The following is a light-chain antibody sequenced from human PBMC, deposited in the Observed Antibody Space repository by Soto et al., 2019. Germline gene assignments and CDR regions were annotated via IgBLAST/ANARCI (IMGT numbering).Light chain of an antibody. CDR3: GTWDSSRSAGV. J-gene: IGLJ2*01. CDR2: ENN. V-gene: IGLV1-51*02. Sequence: QSALTQPPSVSAAPGQKVTISCSGSSSNIGNNYVSWYQQLPGTTPKHLIYENNKRPSGIPDRLSGSKNCATATLGITGLQTGDEDDYYCGTWDSSRSAGVFGGGTKLTVL. CDR1: SSNIGNNY.